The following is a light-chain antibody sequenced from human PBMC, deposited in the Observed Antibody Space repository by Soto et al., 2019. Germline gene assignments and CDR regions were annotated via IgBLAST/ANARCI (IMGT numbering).Light chain of an antibody. CDR2: DAS. V-gene: IGKV1-5*01. CDR1: QTISSW. CDR3: QQYNNWPPTWT. Sequence: DIQMTQSPSTLSGSVGDRVTITCRASQTISSWLAWYQQKPGKAPKLLIYDASSLESGVPQRFSGSGSGTEFTLTISSLQSEDFAVYYCQQYNNWPPTWTFGQGTKVDIK. J-gene: IGKJ1*01.